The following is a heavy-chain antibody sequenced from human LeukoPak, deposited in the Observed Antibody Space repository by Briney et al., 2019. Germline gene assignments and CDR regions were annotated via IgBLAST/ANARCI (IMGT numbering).Heavy chain of an antibody. D-gene: IGHD5-12*01. Sequence: PGGSLRLSCTASGFTFSNAWMSWVRQDPGKGLEWVGRIKSKTDGGTTDYAAPVKGRFTISRDDSENTLYLEMNSLNTEDTAVYYCARHADGYSGTWYADQWGQGTLVTVSS. V-gene: IGHV3-15*01. CDR1: GFTFSNAW. CDR3: ARHADGYSGTWYADQ. CDR2: IKSKTDGGTT. J-gene: IGHJ4*02.